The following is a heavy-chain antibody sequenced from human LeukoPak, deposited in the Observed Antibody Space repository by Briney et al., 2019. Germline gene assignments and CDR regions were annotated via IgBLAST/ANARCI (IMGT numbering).Heavy chain of an antibody. V-gene: IGHV3-7*01. CDR1: GFTFSSYW. D-gene: IGHD2-15*01. CDR3: ARVEVVVVAATPFDY. J-gene: IGHJ4*02. Sequence: GGSLRLSCAASGFTFSSYWMSWVRQAPGKGLEWVANIKQDGSERYYVDSVKGRFTISRDNAKNSLYLQMNSLRAEDTAVYYCARVEVVVVAATPFDYWGQGTLVTVSS. CDR2: IKQDGSER.